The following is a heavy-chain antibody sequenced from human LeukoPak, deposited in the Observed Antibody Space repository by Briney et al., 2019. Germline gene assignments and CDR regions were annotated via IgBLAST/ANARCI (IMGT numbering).Heavy chain of an antibody. CDR3: ARGRVSSSTWYSTYYYFFYMDF. Sequence: SETLSLTCTVSGGSISSYYWTWIRQPPGKGLEWIGYVDHTWSTKFNPSLNGRVSISRDTSNNFFSLRLRSVTAADTAVYFCARGRVSSSTWYSTYYYFFYMDFWGKGTTVTVSS. J-gene: IGHJ6*03. V-gene: IGHV4-59*01. D-gene: IGHD4-11*01. CDR2: VDHTWST. CDR1: GGSISSYY.